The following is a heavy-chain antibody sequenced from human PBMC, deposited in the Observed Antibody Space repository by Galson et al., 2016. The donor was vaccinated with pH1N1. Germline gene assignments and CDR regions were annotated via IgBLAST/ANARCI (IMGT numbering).Heavy chain of an antibody. D-gene: IGHD4-17*01. CDR1: GSNSDYN. V-gene: IGHV3-23*01. J-gene: IGHJ3*02. CDR3: AKGGYGDYGLDVFDI. CDR2: ISGSGGRK. Sequence: SLRLSCAASGSNSDYNMNWVRLAPGKGLEWVSSISGSGGRKHYADSVQGRFIISRDNSKNTLYLQMNSLRAGDTALYFCAKGGYGDYGLDVFDIWGRGTMVVVSS.